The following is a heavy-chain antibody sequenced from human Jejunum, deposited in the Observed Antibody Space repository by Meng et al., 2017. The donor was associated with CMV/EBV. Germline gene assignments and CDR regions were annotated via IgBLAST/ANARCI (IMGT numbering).Heavy chain of an antibody. CDR3: ARSYSDFDY. V-gene: IGHV4-61*08. Sequence: TCNVAGACVSTCGNFESWVRQYPGEGVGWVGDISYGGATQYNTYVRSRVSILVDASNNQFSLKLTSVTVADTAIYFCARSYSDFDYWGQGTLVTVSS. D-gene: IGHD3-10*01. CDR2: ISYGGAT. CDR1: GACVSTCGNF. J-gene: IGHJ4*02.